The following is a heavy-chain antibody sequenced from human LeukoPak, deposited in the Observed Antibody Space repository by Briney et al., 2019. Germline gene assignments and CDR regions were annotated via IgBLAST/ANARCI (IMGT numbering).Heavy chain of an antibody. J-gene: IGHJ4*02. CDR3: ARLGPASSGWPESFDY. CDR1: GFTFNSYW. Sequence: GGSLSLSCVASGFTFNSYWMNWVRQAPGKGREWVANIKRDGSEKYYVDSVKGRFTISRDNAKNSLDLQMNSLRVEDTAVYYCARLGPASSGWPESFDYWGQGTLVTVPS. V-gene: IGHV3-7*03. D-gene: IGHD6-19*01. CDR2: IKRDGSEK.